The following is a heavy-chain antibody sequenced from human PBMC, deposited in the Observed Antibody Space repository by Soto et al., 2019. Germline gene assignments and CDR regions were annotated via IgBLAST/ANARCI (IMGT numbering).Heavy chain of an antibody. V-gene: IGHV3-30*18. J-gene: IGHJ4*02. Sequence: WGSLRISCAASGFTFSSYGMDGVRQAPGKGLEWVAVISYDGSNKYYADSVKGRFTISRDNSKNTLYLQMNSLRAEDTAVYYCAKDRIQLWFYFDYWGQGTLVTVSS. CDR3: AKDRIQLWFYFDY. D-gene: IGHD5-18*01. CDR1: GFTFSSYG. CDR2: ISYDGSNK.